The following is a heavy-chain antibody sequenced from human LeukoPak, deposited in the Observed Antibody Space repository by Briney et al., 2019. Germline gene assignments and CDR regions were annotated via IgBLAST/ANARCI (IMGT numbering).Heavy chain of an antibody. CDR1: GGPFSGYY. Sequence: SETLSLICAVYGGPFSGYYWSWIRQPPGKGLEWIGEINHSGSTNYNPSLKSRVTISVDTSKNQFSLKLSSVTAADTAVYYCARVGADGSGFLFDYWGQGTLVTVSS. J-gene: IGHJ4*02. CDR2: INHSGST. V-gene: IGHV4-34*01. CDR3: ARVGADGSGFLFDY. D-gene: IGHD3-10*01.